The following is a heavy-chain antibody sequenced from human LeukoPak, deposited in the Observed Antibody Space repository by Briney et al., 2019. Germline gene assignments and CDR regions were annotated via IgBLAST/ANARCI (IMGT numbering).Heavy chain of an antibody. J-gene: IGHJ6*02. D-gene: IGHD6-19*01. CDR1: GFTFSSYS. V-gene: IGHV3-48*04. Sequence: GGSLRLSCAASGFTFSSYSMNWVRQAPGKGLEWDSYISSSSSTIYYADSVKGRFTISRDNAKNSLYLQMNSLRAEDTALYYCAKEGHSSGSDYYYYGMDVWGQGTTVTVSS. CDR2: ISSSSSTI. CDR3: AKEGHSSGSDYYYYGMDV.